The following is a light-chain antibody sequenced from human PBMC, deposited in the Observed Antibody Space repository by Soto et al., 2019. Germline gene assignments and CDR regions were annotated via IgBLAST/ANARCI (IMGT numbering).Light chain of an antibody. V-gene: IGLV2-14*01. J-gene: IGLJ2*01. CDR1: SSDVGGYNY. Sequence: QSALTQPASVSGSPGQSITISCTGTSSDVGGYNYVSWYQQHPGKAPKLMIYDVSNRPSGVSNRFSGSKSGNTASLTISGLQAEDEDDYYCSSYTSSSTLLYVVFGGGTQLTVL. CDR2: DVS. CDR3: SSYTSSSTLLYVV.